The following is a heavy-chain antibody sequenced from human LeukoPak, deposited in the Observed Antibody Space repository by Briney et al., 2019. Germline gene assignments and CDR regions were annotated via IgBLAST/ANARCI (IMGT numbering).Heavy chain of an antibody. CDR2: ISFDGSNK. Sequence: PGGSLRLSCAASGFTFSSYAMHWVRQAPGKGLEWVAIISFDGSNKYYAESVKGRFTISRDNSKNTLYVQMKSLRSEDTAVYYCAREIVVVDIWGQGALVTDSS. J-gene: IGHJ4*02. D-gene: IGHD1-26*01. CDR3: AREIVVVDI. CDR1: GFTFSSYA. V-gene: IGHV3-30-3*01.